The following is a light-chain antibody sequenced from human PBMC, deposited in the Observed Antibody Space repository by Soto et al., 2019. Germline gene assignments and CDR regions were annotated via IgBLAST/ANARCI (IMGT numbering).Light chain of an antibody. CDR2: EVR. CDR1: SSDIGAYDS. CDR3: SSYTSKSSLI. Sequence: QSALTQTPSASGSRGQSVTISCTGTSSDIGAYDSVSWYQQHPGRAPQLIIYEVRNRPSGISFRFSGSKSGNTASLTISGLQAEDEGEYYCSSYTSKSSLIFGGGTKVTVL. J-gene: IGLJ2*01. V-gene: IGLV2-14*01.